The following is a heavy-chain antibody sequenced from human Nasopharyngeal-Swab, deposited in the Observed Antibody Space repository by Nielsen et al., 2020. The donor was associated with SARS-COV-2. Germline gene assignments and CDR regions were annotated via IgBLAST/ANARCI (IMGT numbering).Heavy chain of an antibody. V-gene: IGHV3-43*02. Sequence: GGSLRLSCAASGFNFDDYAMHWVRQAPGKGLEWVSLITADGGSTYYADSVKGRFTISRGNSKNSVSLQMNNLRTEDTAFYYCAKSIGELLSPFDSWGQGTLVTVSS. J-gene: IGHJ4*02. D-gene: IGHD1-26*01. CDR2: ITADGGST. CDR3: AKSIGELLSPFDS. CDR1: GFNFDDYA.